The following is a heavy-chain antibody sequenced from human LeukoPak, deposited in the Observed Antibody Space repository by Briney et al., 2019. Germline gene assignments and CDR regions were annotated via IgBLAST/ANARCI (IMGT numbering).Heavy chain of an antibody. CDR3: AKVMNMIVVASIDS. D-gene: IGHD3-22*01. CDR2: IGGTGYST. CDR1: GFTFSSYG. J-gene: IGHJ4*02. Sequence: GGSLRLSCAASGFTFSSYGMSWVRQAPGKGLKWVSAIGGTGYSTYYADSVKGRFSISRDNSKNTLYLHMDSLRAEDTAVYYCAKVMNMIVVASIDSWGQGILVTVSS. V-gene: IGHV3-23*01.